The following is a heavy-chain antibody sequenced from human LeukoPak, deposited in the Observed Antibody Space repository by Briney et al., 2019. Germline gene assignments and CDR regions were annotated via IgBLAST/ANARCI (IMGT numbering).Heavy chain of an antibody. J-gene: IGHJ4*02. V-gene: IGHV3-7*01. CDR1: GFTFSSYW. CDR3: ARQPIYEAYFDF. Sequence: GGSLRLSCAASGFTFSSYWMNWVRLAPGKGLEWVANIKHDGSEKTFVDSVKGRFTISRNNAENSLYLQMNSLRAEDTAVYYCARQPIYEAYFDFWGQGTLVTVSS. D-gene: IGHD3-16*01. CDR2: IKHDGSEK.